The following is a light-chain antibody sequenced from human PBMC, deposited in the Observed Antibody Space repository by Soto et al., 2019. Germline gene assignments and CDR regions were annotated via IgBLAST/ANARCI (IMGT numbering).Light chain of an antibody. J-gene: IGKJ3*01. CDR3: QQYGSSSLT. CDR1: QSVSSSH. V-gene: IGKV3-20*01. Sequence: EIVLTQSPGTLSLSPGERVTLSCRASQSVSSSHLAWYQQKPGQAPRLLIYGASSRATGIPDRFSGSGSGTDFTLTISRLEPEDFAVYYCQQYGSSSLTFGPGT. CDR2: GAS.